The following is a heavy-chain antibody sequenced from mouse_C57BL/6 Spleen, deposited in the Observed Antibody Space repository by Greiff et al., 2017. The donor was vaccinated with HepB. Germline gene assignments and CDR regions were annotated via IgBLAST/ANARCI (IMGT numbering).Heavy chain of an antibody. Sequence: EVQLQQSGTVLARPGASVKMSCKPSGYTFTSYWMHWVKQRPGQGLEWIGAIYPGNSDTSYNQKFKGKAKLTAVTSASTAYMELSSLTNEDSAVYYCTRKIYSYYAMDYWGQGTSVTVSS. V-gene: IGHV1-5*01. CDR3: TRKIYSYYAMDY. D-gene: IGHD2-1*01. J-gene: IGHJ4*01. CDR2: IYPGNSDT. CDR1: GYTFTSYW.